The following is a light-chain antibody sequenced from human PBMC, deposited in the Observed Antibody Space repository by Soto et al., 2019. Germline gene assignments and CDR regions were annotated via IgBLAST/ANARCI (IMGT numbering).Light chain of an antibody. V-gene: IGKV1-5*03. CDR2: KAS. CDR3: QQYNSYRA. J-gene: IGKJ1*01. Sequence: DIQMTQSPSTLSGSVGDRVTITCRASQTISSWLAWYQQKPGRAPKLPISKASALESGVPSRFSGSGSGTDFTLTIRDVQPDDFAIYYCQQYNSYRAFGQGTKVDIK. CDR1: QTISSW.